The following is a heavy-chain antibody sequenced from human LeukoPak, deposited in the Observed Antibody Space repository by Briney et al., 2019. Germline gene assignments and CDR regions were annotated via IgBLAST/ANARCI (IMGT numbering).Heavy chain of an antibody. CDR2: IYPGDSDT. D-gene: IGHD3-10*01. CDR1: GYSFTSYW. J-gene: IGHJ4*02. V-gene: IGHV5-51*01. CDR3: ARGNYYGSGSYPNPHFDY. Sequence: GESLKISFKGSGYSFTSYWNGWVRQMPGKGLEWMGIIYPGDSDTRYSPSFQGQVTISAEKSISTAHLQWSSLKASDTAMYYCARGNYYGSGSYPNPHFDYWGQGTLVTVSS.